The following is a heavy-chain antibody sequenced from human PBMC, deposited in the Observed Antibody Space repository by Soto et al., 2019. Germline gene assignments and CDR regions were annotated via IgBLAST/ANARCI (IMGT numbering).Heavy chain of an antibody. Sequence: PVAALTISCEGCGYSFTSYWFGWLRQMPGKGLEWMGIIYPGDSDTRYSPSFQGQVTISADKSISTAYLQWSSLKASDTAMYYCARPSLYYDFWSGYSDYYYYGMDVWGQGTTVTVSS. V-gene: IGHV5-51*01. CDR1: GYSFTSYW. J-gene: IGHJ6*02. CDR3: ARPSLYYDFWSGYSDYYYYGMDV. CDR2: IYPGDSDT. D-gene: IGHD3-3*01.